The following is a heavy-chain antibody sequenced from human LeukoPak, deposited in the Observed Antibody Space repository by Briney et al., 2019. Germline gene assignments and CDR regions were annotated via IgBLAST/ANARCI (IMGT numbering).Heavy chain of an antibody. CDR1: GGTFSSYA. Sequence: SVKVSCKASGGTFSSYAISWVRQAPGQGLEWMGVFIPICGTANYAQKFQGRVTITADESTSTAYMELSSLRSEDTAVYYCARADDILTGYGDYYYYGMDVWGKGTTVTVSS. V-gene: IGHV1-69*13. CDR2: FIPICGTA. D-gene: IGHD3-9*01. J-gene: IGHJ6*04. CDR3: ARADDILTGYGDYYYYGMDV.